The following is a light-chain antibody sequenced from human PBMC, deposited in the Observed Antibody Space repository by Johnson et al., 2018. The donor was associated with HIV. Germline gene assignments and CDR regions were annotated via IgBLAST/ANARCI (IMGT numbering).Light chain of an antibody. J-gene: IGLJ1*01. Sequence: QSVLTQPPSVSAAPGQKVTISCSGSSSNIGNHYVSWYQQLPGTAPKLLIYDNNKRPPWIPDRFFASMSGTSATLCLNRLQTGDEANYYCGTWDRSLRAYVFGTGTKVTCL. CDR3: GTWDRSLRAYV. CDR1: SSNIGNHY. CDR2: DNN. V-gene: IGLV1-51*01.